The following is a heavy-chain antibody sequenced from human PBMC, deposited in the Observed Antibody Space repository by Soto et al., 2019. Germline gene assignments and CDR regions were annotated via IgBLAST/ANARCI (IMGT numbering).Heavy chain of an antibody. D-gene: IGHD6-13*01. CDR3: AKDRWRSSSSWYFDY. CDR1: GFTFDDYA. Sequence: SLILSCAASGFTFDDYAMHLVRQAPGKGLEWVSGISWNSGSIGYADSVKGRFTISRDNAKNSLYLQMNSLRAEDTALYYCAKDRWRSSSSWYFDYWGQGTLVTVSS. V-gene: IGHV3-9*01. CDR2: ISWNSGSI. J-gene: IGHJ4*02.